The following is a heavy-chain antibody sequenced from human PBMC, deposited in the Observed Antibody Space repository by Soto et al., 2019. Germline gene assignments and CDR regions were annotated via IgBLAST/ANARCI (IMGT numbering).Heavy chain of an antibody. V-gene: IGHV4-30-4*08. CDR2: IHHSGSI. J-gene: IGHJ6*02. CDR1: GDSISSDYYH. Sequence: QVQLHQSGPGLVKPSQTLSLTCTVSGDSISSDYYHWTWIRQSPGQGLEWIGYIHHSGSILYNPSLKSRVTISVDTSKNQFSLHLTSVTAADTAVYFCAREDDGGDSLDVWGQGTTVTVSS. CDR3: AREDDGGDSLDV. D-gene: IGHD2-21*02.